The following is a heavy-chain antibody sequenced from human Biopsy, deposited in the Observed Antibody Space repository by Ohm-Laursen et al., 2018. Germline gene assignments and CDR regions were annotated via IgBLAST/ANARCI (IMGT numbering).Heavy chain of an antibody. D-gene: IGHD1-26*01. CDR2: IYYSGST. V-gene: IGHV4-59*12. CDR3: ARGTGRYYVYGAFDI. CDR1: GGSIGSFF. J-gene: IGHJ3*02. Sequence: GTLSLTCTVSGGSIGSFFWSWIRQPPGQGLEWIGYIYYSGSTNYNLSLESRVTMSVDTSKNQFSLNLRSVTAADTAVYYCARGTGRYYVYGAFDIWGQGTVVTVSS.